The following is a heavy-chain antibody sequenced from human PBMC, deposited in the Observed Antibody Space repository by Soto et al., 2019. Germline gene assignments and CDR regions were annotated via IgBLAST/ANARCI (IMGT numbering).Heavy chain of an antibody. Sequence: QVQLQESGPGLVKPSETLSLTCTVSGASISSYYWSWIRQPPGKGLEWIGYVYYSGSTNYNPSLXSXVXRSVDTSKNQFSLKLSSVTAADTAMYYCARDTTPSLWGQGTLVTVSS. V-gene: IGHV4-59*01. J-gene: IGHJ4*02. CDR2: VYYSGST. CDR3: ARDTTPSL. D-gene: IGHD1-1*01. CDR1: GASISSYY.